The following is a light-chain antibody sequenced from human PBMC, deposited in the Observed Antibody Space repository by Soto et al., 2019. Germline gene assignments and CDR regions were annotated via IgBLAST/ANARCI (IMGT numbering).Light chain of an antibody. CDR1: QSVSSY. V-gene: IGKV3-11*01. J-gene: IGKJ5*01. CDR3: QQRSNWPMIT. CDR2: DAS. Sequence: EIVLTQSPATLSLSPGERATLSCRASQSVSSYLAWYQQKPCQAPRLLIYDASNRATGIPARFSGSGSGTDFTLTISSHEPEDFAVYYCQQRSNWPMITFGQGTRLEIK.